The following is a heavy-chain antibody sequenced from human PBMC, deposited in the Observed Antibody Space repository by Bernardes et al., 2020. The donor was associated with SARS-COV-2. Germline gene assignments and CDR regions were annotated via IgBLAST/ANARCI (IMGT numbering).Heavy chain of an antibody. D-gene: IGHD5-18*01. J-gene: IGHJ6*02. CDR1: GYTFTGYY. CDR2: INPNSGDT. Sequence: ASVKVSCKASGYTFTGYYMHWVRQAPGQGLEWMGWINPNSGDTNYAQKFQGRVTMTRDTSISTAYMELSRLRSDDTAVYYCARGELWTPHYTNGMDVWGQGTTVTVSS. V-gene: IGHV1-2*02. CDR3: ARGELWTPHYTNGMDV.